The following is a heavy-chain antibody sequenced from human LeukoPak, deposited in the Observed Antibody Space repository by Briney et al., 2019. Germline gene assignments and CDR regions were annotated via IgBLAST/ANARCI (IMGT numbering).Heavy chain of an antibody. V-gene: IGHV4-34*01. CDR3: ARISSGWPYYYYYYGMDV. Sequence: PSETLSLTCAVYGGSFSGYYWGWIRQPPGKGLEWIGEINHSGSTNYNPSLKSRVTISVDTSKNQFSLKLSSVTAADTAVYYCARISSGWPYYYYYYGMDVWGQGTTVTVSS. CDR2: INHSGST. J-gene: IGHJ6*02. CDR1: GGSFSGYY. D-gene: IGHD6-19*01.